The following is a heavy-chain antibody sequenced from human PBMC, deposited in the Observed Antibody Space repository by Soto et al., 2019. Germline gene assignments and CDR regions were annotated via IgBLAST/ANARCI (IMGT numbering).Heavy chain of an antibody. CDR1: GLSFNGYT. Sequence: PGGSLRLSCAASGLSFNGYTLNWVRQAPGKGLEWVSSITTSSSYIYYADSVRGRFTVSRDNAKNSLYLQMNGLRAEDTAVYYCARDRLSMSTVTSVDYWGQGTLVTVSS. J-gene: IGHJ4*02. V-gene: IGHV3-21*01. CDR3: ARDRLSMSTVTSVDY. D-gene: IGHD4-17*01. CDR2: ITTSSSYI.